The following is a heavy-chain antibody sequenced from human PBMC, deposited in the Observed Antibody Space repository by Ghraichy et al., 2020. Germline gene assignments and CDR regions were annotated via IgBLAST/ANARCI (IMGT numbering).Heavy chain of an antibody. J-gene: IGHJ3*02. CDR2: ISSSSSYI. CDR1: GFTFSSYS. CDR3: AREKQEEWSLPRHRAFDI. D-gene: IGHD3-3*01. Sequence: GESLNISCAASGFTFSSYSMNWVRQAPGKGLEWVSSISSSSSYIYYADSVKGRFTISRDNAKNSLYLQMNSLRAEDTAVYYCAREKQEEWSLPRHRAFDIWGQGTMVTVSS. V-gene: IGHV3-21*01.